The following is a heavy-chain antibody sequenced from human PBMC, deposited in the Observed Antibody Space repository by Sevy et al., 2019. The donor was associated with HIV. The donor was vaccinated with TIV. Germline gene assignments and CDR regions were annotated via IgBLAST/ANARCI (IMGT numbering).Heavy chain of an antibody. CDR2: ISSSSSNI. V-gene: IGHV3-48*01. J-gene: IGHJ6*02. Sequence: GGSLRLSCAASGFTFSTYDMNWVRQAPGKGVEWSSYISSSSSNIYYADSVKGRFTISRDNAKNSLFVQMHSLRAEDTAVYYCAREGGYTDQGMDVWGQGTTVTVSS. CDR3: AREGGYTDQGMDV. CDR1: GFTFSTYD. D-gene: IGHD5-12*01.